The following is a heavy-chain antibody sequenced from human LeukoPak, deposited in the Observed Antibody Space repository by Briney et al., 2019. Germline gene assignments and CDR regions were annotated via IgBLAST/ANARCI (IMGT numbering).Heavy chain of an antibody. CDR1: GGSISSSSYY. CDR2: IYYSGST. D-gene: IGHD3-3*01. CDR3: ARRYYDFWSGYYYYFDY. Sequence: SETLSLTCTVSGGSISSSSYYWGWIRQPPGKGLEWIGSIYYSGSTYYNPSLKSRVTISVDTSKKQFSLKLSSVTAADTAVYYCARRYYDFWSGYYYYFDYWGQGTLVTVSS. V-gene: IGHV4-39*01. J-gene: IGHJ4*02.